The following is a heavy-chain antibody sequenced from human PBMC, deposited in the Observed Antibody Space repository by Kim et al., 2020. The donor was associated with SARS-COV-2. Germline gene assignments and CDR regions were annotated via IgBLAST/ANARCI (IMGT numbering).Heavy chain of an antibody. CDR2: T. Sequence: TNYAQKLQGRVTMTTDTSTSTGYMELRSLRSDDTAVYYCARGREPGYFDYWGQGTLVTVSS. V-gene: IGHV1-18*01. D-gene: IGHD1-1*01. CDR3: ARGREPGYFDY. J-gene: IGHJ4*02.